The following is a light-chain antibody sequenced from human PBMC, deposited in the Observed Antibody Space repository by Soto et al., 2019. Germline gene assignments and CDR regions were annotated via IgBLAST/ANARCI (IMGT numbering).Light chain of an antibody. CDR2: AAS. V-gene: IGKV1-39*01. CDR3: QQSYSTPLT. Sequence: DIQMTQSPSSLSASVGDRVTITFLASQSISSYLNWYQQKPGKAPKLLIYAASSLQSGVPSRFSGSGSGTDFTLTISSLQPEDFATYYCQQSYSTPLTFGPGTKVDIK. J-gene: IGKJ3*01. CDR1: QSISSY.